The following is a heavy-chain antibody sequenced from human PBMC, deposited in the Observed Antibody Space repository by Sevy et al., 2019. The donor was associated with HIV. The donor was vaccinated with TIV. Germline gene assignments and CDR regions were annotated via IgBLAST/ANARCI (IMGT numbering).Heavy chain of an antibody. CDR2: ISGISNYI. V-gene: IGHV3-21*01. J-gene: IGHJ3*02. Sequence: GGSLRLSCAASGFTFSSYSMNWVRQAPGKGLEWVSSISGISNYIYYADSMKGRFTVSRDNARNSLYLPMNSLRAEDTAVYYCARNNCSITNCYMGDVFDIWGQGTMVTVSS. D-gene: IGHD2-2*02. CDR3: ARNNCSITNCYMGDVFDI. CDR1: GFTFSSYS.